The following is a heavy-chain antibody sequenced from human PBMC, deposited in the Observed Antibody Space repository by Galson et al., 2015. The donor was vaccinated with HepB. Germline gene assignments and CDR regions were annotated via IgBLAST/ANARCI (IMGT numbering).Heavy chain of an antibody. D-gene: IGHD1-26*01. CDR2: IYPGDSDT. J-gene: IGHJ3*02. Sequence: QSGAEVKKPGESLKISCKGSGYTFTTFWIGWVRQMPGKGLEWMGVIYPGDSDTRYSPSFQGQVTISADKSIGTAYLQWSSLKASDTAIYYCARPRGVGASRDPFDIWGQGTMVTVSS. CDR3: ARPRGVGASRDPFDI. CDR1: GYTFTTFW. V-gene: IGHV5-51*01.